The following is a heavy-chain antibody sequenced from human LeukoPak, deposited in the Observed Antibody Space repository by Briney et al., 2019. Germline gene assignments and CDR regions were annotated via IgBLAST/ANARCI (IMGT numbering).Heavy chain of an antibody. V-gene: IGHV1-69*01. CDR1: GGTFSSYA. Sequence: SVKVSCKASGGTFSSYAINWVRQAPGHGLEWMGGITPMFGTAKYAQKFQGRVTITADESTSTAYMELSSLRSEDTAVYYCARDSSEFRSLIFHWGQGTLVTVSS. CDR2: ITPMFGTA. CDR3: ARDSSEFRSLIFH. J-gene: IGHJ1*01. D-gene: IGHD3-9*01.